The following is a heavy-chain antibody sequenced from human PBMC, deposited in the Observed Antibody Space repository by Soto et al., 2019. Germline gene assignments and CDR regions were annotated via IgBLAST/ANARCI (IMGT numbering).Heavy chain of an antibody. Sequence: GGSLRLSCAASGFTFSNYGMHWVRQAPGKGLEWEAVIWYDGSNKYYADSVKGRFTISRDNSKNTLYLQMNSLRAEDTAVYYCARDCCASYGMDVWGQGTTVTVSS. J-gene: IGHJ6*02. V-gene: IGHV3-33*01. D-gene: IGHD2-21*01. CDR2: IWYDGSNK. CDR3: ARDCCASYGMDV. CDR1: GFTFSNYG.